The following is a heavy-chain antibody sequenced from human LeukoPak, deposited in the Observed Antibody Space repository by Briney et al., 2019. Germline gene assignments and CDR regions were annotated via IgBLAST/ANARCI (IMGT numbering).Heavy chain of an antibody. CDR1: GFTFSSYG. J-gene: IGHJ4*02. D-gene: IGHD4-23*01. V-gene: IGHV3-33*01. CDR2: IWYDGSNK. Sequence: GGSLRLSCAASGFTFSSYGMHWVRQAPGKGLEWVAVIWYDGSNKYYTDSVKGRLTISRDNSKNTLYLQMNSLRAEDTAVYYCARDVDYGGNWGDYWGQGTLVTVSS. CDR3: ARDVDYGGNWGDY.